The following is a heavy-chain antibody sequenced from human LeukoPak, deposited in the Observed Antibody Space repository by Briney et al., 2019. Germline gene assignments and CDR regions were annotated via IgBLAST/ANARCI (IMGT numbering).Heavy chain of an antibody. CDR3: AKKDCSGGSCYEDY. Sequence: PGGSLRLSCEASGLTFISYGMHWVRQAPGKGLEWVAVISYDGSNKYYADSVKGRFTISRDNSKNTVYLQMNSLRAEDTAVYYCAKKDCSGGSCYEDYWGQGTLVTVSS. CDR1: GLTFISYG. V-gene: IGHV3-30*18. D-gene: IGHD2-15*01. CDR2: ISYDGSNK. J-gene: IGHJ4*02.